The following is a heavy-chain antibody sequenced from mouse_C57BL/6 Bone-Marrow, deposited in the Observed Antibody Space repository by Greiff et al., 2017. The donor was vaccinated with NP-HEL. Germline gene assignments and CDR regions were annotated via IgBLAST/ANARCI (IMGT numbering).Heavy chain of an antibody. Sequence: EVMLVESGGGLVKPGGSLKLSCAASGFTFSDYGMHWVRQAPEKGLEWVAYISSCSSTIYYADTVKGRFTISRDNAKNTLFLQMTSLRSEDTAMYYCARRYRGLYYYAMDYWGQGTSVTVSS. CDR2: ISSCSSTI. CDR3: ARRYRGLYYYAMDY. V-gene: IGHV5-17*01. CDR1: GFTFSDYG. D-gene: IGHD2-12*01. J-gene: IGHJ4*01.